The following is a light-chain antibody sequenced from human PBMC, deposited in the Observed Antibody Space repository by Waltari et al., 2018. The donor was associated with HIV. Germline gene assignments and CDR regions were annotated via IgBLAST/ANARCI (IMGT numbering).Light chain of an antibody. Sequence: EIVLTQSPGPLSLSPGERVTLSCRASQSVRSSSLVWYQQKPGQAPRLLIYGASSRATGIPDRFSGSGSGTDFTLTISRLDPEDFAVYYCQQYGSSVTFGQGTRLEIK. CDR2: GAS. CDR3: QQYGSSVT. V-gene: IGKV3-20*01. CDR1: QSVRSSS. J-gene: IGKJ5*01.